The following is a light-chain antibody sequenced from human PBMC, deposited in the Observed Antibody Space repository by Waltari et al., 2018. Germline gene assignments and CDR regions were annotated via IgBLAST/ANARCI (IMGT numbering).Light chain of an antibody. J-gene: IGKJ1*01. Sequence: IVLTQSPGTLSLSPGERDTLSCRASQSVNRSLAWYQQRPGRAPRLLIYAASTRATGIPDRFSASGYGTDFALTISRLDPEDFAVYYCQNHERLPATFGQGTKVEIK. CDR1: QSVNRS. CDR3: QNHERLPAT. CDR2: AAS. V-gene: IGKV3-11*01.